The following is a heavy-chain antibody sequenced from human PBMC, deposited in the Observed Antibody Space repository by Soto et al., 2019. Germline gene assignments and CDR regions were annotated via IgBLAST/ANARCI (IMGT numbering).Heavy chain of an antibody. CDR3: ARDIPNYYDSSGYYTDAFDI. CDR1: GFTFSSYS. CDR2: ISSSSSAI. Sequence: GGSLRLSCAASGFTFSSYSMNWVRQAPGKGLEWVSYISSSSSAIYYADSVKGRFTISRDNAKNSLYLQMNSLRDEDTAVYYCARDIPNYYDSSGYYTDAFDIWGQGTMVTVSS. V-gene: IGHV3-48*02. D-gene: IGHD3-22*01. J-gene: IGHJ3*02.